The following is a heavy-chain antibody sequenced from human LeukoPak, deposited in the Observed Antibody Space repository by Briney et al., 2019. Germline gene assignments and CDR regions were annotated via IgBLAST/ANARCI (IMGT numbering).Heavy chain of an antibody. CDR1: GYTFTSYY. Sequence: ASVKVSCKASGYTFTSYYMHWVRQAPGQGLEWMGIINPSGGSTSYAQKFQGRVTMTRDMSTSTVYMELSSLRSEDTAVYYCARDATVRGPYGGHHFYSYMDVWGKGTTVTISS. CDR3: ARDATVRGPYGGHHFYSYMDV. V-gene: IGHV1-46*01. J-gene: IGHJ6*03. CDR2: INPSGGST. D-gene: IGHD3-10*01.